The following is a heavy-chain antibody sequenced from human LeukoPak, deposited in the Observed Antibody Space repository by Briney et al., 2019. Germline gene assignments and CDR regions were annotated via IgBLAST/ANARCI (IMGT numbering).Heavy chain of an antibody. D-gene: IGHD3-3*01. CDR2: ISGGGSNT. J-gene: IGHJ4*02. Sequence: GGSLRLSCAASGFTFRSYAMSWVRQAPGKGLEWVSSISGGGSNTYYADSVKGRFTISRDNSKNTLYLQMNSLRAEDTAVYYCATLTRDYYDFWSGYSYWGQGTLVTVSS. CDR3: ATLTRDYYDFWSGYSY. V-gene: IGHV3-23*01. CDR1: GFTFRSYA.